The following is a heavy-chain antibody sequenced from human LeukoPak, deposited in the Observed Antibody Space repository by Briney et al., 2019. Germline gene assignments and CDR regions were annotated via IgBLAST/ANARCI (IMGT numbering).Heavy chain of an antibody. CDR2: ISSSSSYI. Sequence: GGSLRLSCAASGFTFSSYSMNWARQAPGKGLEWVSSISSSSSYIYYADSVKGRFTISRDNAKNSLYLQMNSLRAEDTAVYYCARDRGQLSYYFDYWGQGTLVTVSS. J-gene: IGHJ4*02. D-gene: IGHD1-1*01. CDR3: ARDRGQLSYYFDY. V-gene: IGHV3-21*01. CDR1: GFTFSSYS.